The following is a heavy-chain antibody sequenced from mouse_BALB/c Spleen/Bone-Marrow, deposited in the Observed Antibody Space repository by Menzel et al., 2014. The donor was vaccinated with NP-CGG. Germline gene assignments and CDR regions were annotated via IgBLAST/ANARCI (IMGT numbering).Heavy chain of an antibody. CDR3: ARHKLGRWYVDV. CDR1: GFAFSSYD. J-gene: IGHJ1*01. D-gene: IGHD4-1*01. CDR2: ISSGGGST. V-gene: IGHV5-12-1*01. Sequence: EVQLQESGGGLVKPGGSLKLSCAVSGFAFSSYDMSWVRQAPEKRLEWVAYISSGGGSTYYPDIVKGRFTISRDNAKNGLYLQMSSLKSEDTTMYYCARHKLGRWYVDVWGAGTTVTVSS.